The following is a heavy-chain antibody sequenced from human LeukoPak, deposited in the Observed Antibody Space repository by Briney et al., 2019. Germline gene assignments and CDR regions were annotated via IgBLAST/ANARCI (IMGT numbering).Heavy chain of an antibody. CDR3: ARDRDDSSGWYDLGY. Sequence: ASVKVSCKASGYTFTGYYMHWVRQAPGQGLEWMGWINPNSGGTNYAQKFQGWVTMTRDTSISTAYMELSRLRSDDTAVYYCARDRDDSSGWYDLGYWGQGTLVTVSS. V-gene: IGHV1-2*04. CDR1: GYTFTGYY. J-gene: IGHJ4*02. CDR2: INPNSGGT. D-gene: IGHD6-19*01.